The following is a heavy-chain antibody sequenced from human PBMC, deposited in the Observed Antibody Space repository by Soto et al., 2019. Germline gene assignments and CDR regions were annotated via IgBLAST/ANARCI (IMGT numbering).Heavy chain of an antibody. CDR1: GYSFTGYG. D-gene: IGHD3-3*01. V-gene: IGHV1-18*04. J-gene: IGHJ6*02. CDR2: ITTYNGDT. Sequence: ASVKVSCKASGYSFTGYGTNWVRQAPGQGLQWLGRITTYNGDTNYAQNFQGRVTMTTDTSTSTTYMELRSLRSDDTAVYYCARDASYYSLWSGYYPSRNGMDVWGQGTTVTVSS. CDR3: ARDASYYSLWSGYYPSRNGMDV.